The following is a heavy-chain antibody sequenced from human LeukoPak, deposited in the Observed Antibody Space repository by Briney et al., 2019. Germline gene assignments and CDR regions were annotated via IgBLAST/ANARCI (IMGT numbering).Heavy chain of an antibody. CDR2: ISGDGGST. D-gene: IGHD3-22*01. V-gene: IGHV3-43*02. J-gene: IGHJ4*02. CDR3: AKVSMPIVVVISKSYYFDY. CDR1: GFTFDDYA. Sequence: QPGGSLRLSRAASGFTFDDYAMHWVRQAPGKGLEWVSLISGDGGSTYYADSVKGRFTISRDNSKNSLYLQMNSLRTEDTALYYCAKVSMPIVVVISKSYYFDYWGQGTLVTVSS.